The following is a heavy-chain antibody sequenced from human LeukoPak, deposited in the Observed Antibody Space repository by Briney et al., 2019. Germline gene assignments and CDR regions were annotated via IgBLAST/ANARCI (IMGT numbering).Heavy chain of an antibody. Sequence: SETLSLTCAVYGGSFSGYYWSWIRQPPGKGLEWIGEINHSGSTNYNPSLKSRVTISVDTSKNQFSLKLSSVTAADSAVYYCARGGYGGNSVDYWGQGTLVTVSS. D-gene: IGHD4-23*01. CDR2: INHSGST. V-gene: IGHV4-34*01. CDR1: GGSFSGYY. J-gene: IGHJ4*02. CDR3: ARGGYGGNSVDY.